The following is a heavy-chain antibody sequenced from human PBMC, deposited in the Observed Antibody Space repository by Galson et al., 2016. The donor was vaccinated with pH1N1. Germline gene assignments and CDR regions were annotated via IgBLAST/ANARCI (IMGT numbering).Heavy chain of an antibody. CDR1: GYTFTTYC. CDR2: VSTYTGNA. CDR3: ASRRILECSGGSYYLDP. Sequence: VKVSSKSAGYTFTTYCIDWVRQAPGQGLEWMGWVSTYTGNAKYAQNIQGSLTLNTDPFPNIAYMDLGSPTADDTATYFWASRRILECSGGSYYLDPWGQGTLVTVSS. V-gene: IGHV1-18*01. D-gene: IGHD2-15*01. J-gene: IGHJ5*02.